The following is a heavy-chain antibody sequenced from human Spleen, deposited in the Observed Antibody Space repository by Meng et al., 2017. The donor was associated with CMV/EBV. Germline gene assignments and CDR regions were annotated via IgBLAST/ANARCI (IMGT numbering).Heavy chain of an antibody. D-gene: IGHD5-24*01. J-gene: IGHJ4*02. CDR2: IIPIVGTA. CDR1: GGTFSSYA. V-gene: IGHV1-69*05. Sequence: KASGGTFSSYAIRWVRHAPGQGLEWMGGIIPIVGTANYAQKFQGRVTITTDESTSTAYMELSSLRSEDTAVYYCARGQMATIHYFDYWGQGTLVTVSS. CDR3: ARGQMATIHYFDY.